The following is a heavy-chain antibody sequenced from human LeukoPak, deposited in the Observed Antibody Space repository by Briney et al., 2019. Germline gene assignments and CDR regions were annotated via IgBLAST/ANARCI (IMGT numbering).Heavy chain of an antibody. CDR1: GLTFSDYS. J-gene: IGHJ4*02. CDR2: ISAGGGST. D-gene: IGHD6-6*01. Sequence: GGSLRLSCAASGLTFSDYSMTWVRQAPGKGLFWVSGISAGGGSTYYADSVKGRFTISRDNAKNSLYLQMNSLRAEDTAVYYCARVKYSRVVGAFDYWGQGTLVTVSS. V-gene: IGHV3-23*01. CDR3: ARVKYSRVVGAFDY.